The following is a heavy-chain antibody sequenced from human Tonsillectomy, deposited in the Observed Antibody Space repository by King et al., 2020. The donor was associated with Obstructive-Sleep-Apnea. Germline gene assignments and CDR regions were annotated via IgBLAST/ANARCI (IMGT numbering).Heavy chain of an antibody. V-gene: IGHV3-48*04. D-gene: IGHD3-10*01. CDR2: ISSSSSTI. CDR3: ARDAHLWFGELYLDPFPY. J-gene: IGHJ4*02. CDR1: GFTFSSYS. Sequence: VQLVESGGGLVQPGGSLRLSCAASGFTFSSYSMNWVRQAPGKGLEWVSYISSSSSTIYYADSVKGRFTISRDNAKNSLYLQMNSLRAEDTAVYYCARDAHLWFGELYLDPFPYWGQGTLVTVSS.